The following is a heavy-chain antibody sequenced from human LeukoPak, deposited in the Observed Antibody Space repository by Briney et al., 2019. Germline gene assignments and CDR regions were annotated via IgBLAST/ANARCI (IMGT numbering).Heavy chain of an antibody. Sequence: SETLSLTCAVYGGSFSGYLWSWIRQPPGKGLEWIGSIYYSGSTYYNPSLKSRVSISVHTSKNQFSLKLRSVTAADTAVYYCARPVPSRLGWFDPWGQGTLVTVSS. D-gene: IGHD1-1*01. J-gene: IGHJ5*02. CDR1: GGSFSGYL. CDR3: ARPVPSRLGWFDP. CDR2: IYYSGST. V-gene: IGHV4-34*01.